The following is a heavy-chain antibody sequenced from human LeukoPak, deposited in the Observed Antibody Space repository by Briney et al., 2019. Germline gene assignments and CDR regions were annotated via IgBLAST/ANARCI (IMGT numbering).Heavy chain of an antibody. Sequence: ASVKVSCKASGFTFTTYGTSWVRQAPGQGLEWMGWISAYNGNTNYAQKLQGRVTMATETSTSTAYMQLRSLRSDDTAVYYCARLKSNYYDSSGYYDYWGQGTLVTVSS. CDR3: ARLKSNYYDSSGYYDY. CDR1: GFTFTTYG. D-gene: IGHD3-22*01. V-gene: IGHV1-18*01. J-gene: IGHJ4*02. CDR2: ISAYNGNT.